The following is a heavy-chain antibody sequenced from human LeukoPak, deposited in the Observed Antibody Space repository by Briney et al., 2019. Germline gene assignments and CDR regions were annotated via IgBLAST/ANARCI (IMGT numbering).Heavy chain of an antibody. V-gene: IGHV4-39*01. Sequence: SETLSLTCTVSGGSISSSSYYWGWIRQPPGKGLEWIGSIYYSGSTYYNPSLKSRVTISVDTSKNQFSLKLSSVTTADTAVYYCARHEAIRSYFDHWGQGTLVTVSS. CDR2: IYYSGST. CDR3: ARHEAIRSYFDH. CDR1: GGSISSSSYY. J-gene: IGHJ4*02.